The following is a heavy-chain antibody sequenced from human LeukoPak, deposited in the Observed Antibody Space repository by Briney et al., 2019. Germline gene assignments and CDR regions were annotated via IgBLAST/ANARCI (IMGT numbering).Heavy chain of an antibody. J-gene: IGHJ4*02. D-gene: IGHD3-22*01. CDR3: ARSLDYYDSSGSQGQIDY. Sequence: GSLVKVSCKASGGTFSSYTISWGRQAPGQGLEWMGRIIPILGIANYAQKFQSRVTSTADKTTSTAYMELSSLRSEDTAVYYCARSLDYYDSSGSQGQIDYWGQGTLVTVSS. CDR1: GGTFSSYT. CDR2: IIPILGIA. V-gene: IGHV1-69*02.